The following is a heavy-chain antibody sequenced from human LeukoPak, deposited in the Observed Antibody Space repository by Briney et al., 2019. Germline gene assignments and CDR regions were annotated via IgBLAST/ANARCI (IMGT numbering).Heavy chain of an antibody. Sequence: SETLSLTCTVSGGSIRSSYYYWGWIRQPPGKGLEWIGSISYSGSTNYDPSLKSRVTISVDTSKNQFSLQLSSVTAADTAFYYCVRERSFFGENYWGQGTLVTVSS. J-gene: IGHJ4*02. CDR3: VRERSFFGENY. CDR1: GGSIRSSYYY. D-gene: IGHD3-10*01. CDR2: ISYSGST. V-gene: IGHV4-39*02.